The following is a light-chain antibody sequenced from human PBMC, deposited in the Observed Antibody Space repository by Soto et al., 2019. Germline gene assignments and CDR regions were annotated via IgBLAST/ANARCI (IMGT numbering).Light chain of an antibody. CDR1: QSVNSNY. Sequence: EIVLTQSPGTLSLSPGDRATLSCRASQSVNSNYLSLYQRKPGQAPRLLIYVVFNRPTDIPYRFSANGSGTDFTLTITTLEAEDFAVYYCQQYDSTPPTFGQGTKVEVK. CDR3: QQYDSTPPT. CDR2: VVF. J-gene: IGKJ1*01. V-gene: IGKV3-20*01.